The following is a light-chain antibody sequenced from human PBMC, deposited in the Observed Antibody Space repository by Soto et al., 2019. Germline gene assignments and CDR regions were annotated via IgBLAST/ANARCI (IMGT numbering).Light chain of an antibody. J-gene: IGLJ2*01. Sequence: QSVLTQPRSVSGSPGQSVTISCTGTSSDVGGYNYVSWYQQHPGKAPKLMIYDVSKRPSGVPDRFSGSKSGNTASLTISGLQAEDEADFNCCSYAGSYTYVVLGGGTRLTVL. CDR2: DVS. V-gene: IGLV2-11*01. CDR1: SSDVGGYNY. CDR3: CSYAGSYTYVV.